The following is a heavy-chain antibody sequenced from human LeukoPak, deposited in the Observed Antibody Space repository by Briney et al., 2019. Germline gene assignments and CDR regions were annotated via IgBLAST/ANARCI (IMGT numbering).Heavy chain of an antibody. J-gene: IGHJ5*02. CDR2: IYYSGSN. CDR3: ARRPGGDYKAWFDP. CDR1: GGSFSSSSYY. Sequence: PSETLSLTCTVSGGSFSSSSYYWGRIRQPPGKGRDWIGSIYYSGSNYYNPSLKSRVTISVDTSKNQFSLKVRSVTAADTAVYYCARRPGGDYKAWFDPWGQGTLVTVSS. D-gene: IGHD4-17*01. V-gene: IGHV4-39*01.